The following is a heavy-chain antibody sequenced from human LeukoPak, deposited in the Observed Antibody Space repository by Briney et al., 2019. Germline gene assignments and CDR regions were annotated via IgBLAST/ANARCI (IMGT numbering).Heavy chain of an antibody. CDR2: MYYSGST. CDR3: ARNGVSDALDI. Sequence: PSETLSLTCTVSAGTLSTYYWSWIRQAPGKELEWIGYMYYSGSTNYSPSLKSRVTISVDRYKDQFSLNLSSVTAADTAIYYCARNGVSDALDIWGQGTMVTVCS. CDR1: AGTLSTYY. J-gene: IGHJ3*02. D-gene: IGHD2-8*01. V-gene: IGHV4-59*01.